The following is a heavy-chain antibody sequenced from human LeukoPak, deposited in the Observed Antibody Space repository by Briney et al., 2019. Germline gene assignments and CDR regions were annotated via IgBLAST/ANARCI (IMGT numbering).Heavy chain of an antibody. CDR1: GGSISAYY. V-gene: IGHV4-59*01. D-gene: IGHD5-24*01. CDR2: ISYSGST. CDR3: ARYGMATIQFFDY. Sequence: SETLSLTCTVSGGSISAYYWSWIRQPPGKGLEWIGYISYSGSTKYNPSLKSRATISVDTSKNQFSLKLSSVTAADAAVYCCARYGMATIQFFDYWGQGTLFTVSS. J-gene: IGHJ4*02.